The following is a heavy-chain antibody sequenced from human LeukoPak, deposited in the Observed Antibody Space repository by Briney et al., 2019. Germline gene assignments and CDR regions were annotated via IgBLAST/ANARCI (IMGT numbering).Heavy chain of an antibody. V-gene: IGHV1-18*01. J-gene: IGHJ3*02. D-gene: IGHD6-6*01. CDR3: ARGRSSSPRRAFDI. Sequence: ASVKVSCKASGYTFTSYGFSWVRLAPGQGLGWMGWSSAYNGNTNYAQKLQGRVTMTTDTSTSTAYMELRSLRSDDTAVYYCARGRSSSPRRAFDIWGQGTMVTVSS. CDR2: SSAYNGNT. CDR1: GYTFTSYG.